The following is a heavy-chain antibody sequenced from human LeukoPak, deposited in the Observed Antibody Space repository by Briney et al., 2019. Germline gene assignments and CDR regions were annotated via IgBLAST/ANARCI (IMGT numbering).Heavy chain of an antibody. CDR1: GIGFQGSA. D-gene: IGHD3-16*01. CDR2: MRDRNKNYAT. J-gene: IGHJ4*02. V-gene: IGHV3-73*01. Sequence: GGSLTLSCAASGIGFQGSAVHWVRQSSGRGLEWVGCMRDRNKNYATIYGASARGRFTISRDDSVNTATLRMNSLRSEDTAVYFCIRHVEYVTPDSWGQGTLVTVSS. CDR3: IRHVEYVTPDS.